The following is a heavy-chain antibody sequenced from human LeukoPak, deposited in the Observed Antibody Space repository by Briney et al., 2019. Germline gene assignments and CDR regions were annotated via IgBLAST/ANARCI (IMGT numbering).Heavy chain of an antibody. J-gene: IGHJ6*04. D-gene: IGHD2-15*01. Sequence: SETLSLTCTVSGGSISSGGYYWSWIRQPPGKGLECIGYIYHSGSTYYNPSLKSRVTISVDRSKNQFSLKLSSVTAADTAVYYCARGSPPDVWGKGTTVTVSS. V-gene: IGHV4-30-2*01. CDR3: ARGSPPDV. CDR1: GGSISSGGYY. CDR2: IYHSGST.